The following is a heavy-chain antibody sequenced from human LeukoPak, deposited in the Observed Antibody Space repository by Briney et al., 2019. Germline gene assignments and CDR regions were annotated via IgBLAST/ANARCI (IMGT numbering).Heavy chain of an antibody. D-gene: IGHD4-17*01. J-gene: IGHJ4*02. CDR2: ISSNGGST. V-gene: IGHV3-64D*06. CDR3: VKVGYYGDPEY. Sequence: GGSLRLSCSASGFTFSSYAMHWVRQAPGKGLEYVSAISSNGGSTYYADSVKGRFTISRDNSKNTLYLQMRSLRAEDTAVYYCVKVGYYGDPEYWGQGTLVTVSS. CDR1: GFTFSSYA.